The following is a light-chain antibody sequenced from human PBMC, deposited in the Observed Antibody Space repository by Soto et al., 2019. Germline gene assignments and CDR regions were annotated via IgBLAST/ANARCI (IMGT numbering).Light chain of an antibody. J-gene: IGLJ2*01. CDR2: DVT. V-gene: IGLV2-8*01. CDR1: SSDVGGYNF. CDR3: SSYAGSSIPVA. Sequence: QSVLTQPPSASGSPGQSVTISCTGASSDVGGYNFVPWYQHHPGKAPRLMIYDVTQRPSGVPDRFSGSKSGNTASLTVSGLQVDDEAYYYCSSYAGSSIPVAFGGGTKLTVL.